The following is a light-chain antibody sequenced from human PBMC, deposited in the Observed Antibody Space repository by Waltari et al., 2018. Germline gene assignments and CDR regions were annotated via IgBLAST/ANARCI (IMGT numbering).Light chain of an antibody. Sequence: DIQLTQSPSSVSASVGDTVTIACRASQAISNKLAWYQQRAGKAPKLLIFAASTLQGGVPSRFSGSGSGTDFTLTINSLQPEDFATYYCQEANSFPRATFGGGTK. V-gene: IGKV1-12*01. J-gene: IGKJ4*01. CDR3: QEANSFPRAT. CDR2: AAS. CDR1: QAISNK.